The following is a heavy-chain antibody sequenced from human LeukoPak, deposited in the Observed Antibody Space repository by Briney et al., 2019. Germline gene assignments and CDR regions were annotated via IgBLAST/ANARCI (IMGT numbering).Heavy chain of an antibody. Sequence: GGSLRLSCEASEFTFSNYWMSWVRQAPGKGLEWVANIKQDGSEKYYVDSVKGRFTISRDNAKNSLYLQMNSLRAEDTAVYYCARGSHGYYFDYWGQGTLVTVSS. CDR1: EFTFSNYW. CDR2: IKQDGSEK. J-gene: IGHJ4*02. V-gene: IGHV3-7*01. CDR3: ARGSHGYYFDY.